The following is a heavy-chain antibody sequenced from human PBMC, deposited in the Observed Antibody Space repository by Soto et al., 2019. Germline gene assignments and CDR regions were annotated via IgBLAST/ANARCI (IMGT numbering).Heavy chain of an antibody. V-gene: IGHV3-66*01. CDR3: AREAVFGLTMHYYHYMDV. CDR1: GFSVSSNY. Sequence: PGGSLRLSCAASGFSVSSNYMSWIRQAPEKGLEWVSVVYRSGDTNYADSVKGRFTISRDTSKNTLYLQMNSLRADDTAVYYCAREAVFGLTMHYYHYMDVWGKGTTVTVSS. J-gene: IGHJ6*03. D-gene: IGHD3-3*01. CDR2: VYRSGDT.